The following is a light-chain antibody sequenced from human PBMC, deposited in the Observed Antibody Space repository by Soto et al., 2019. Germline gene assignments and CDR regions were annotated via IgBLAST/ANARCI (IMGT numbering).Light chain of an antibody. CDR1: QSVGSY. CDR2: DAS. J-gene: IGKJ1*01. V-gene: IGKV3-11*01. CDR3: QQRNNWA. Sequence: TVLTQSPATLSLSPGERATLSCRASQSVGSYLAWYQQKPGQAPRLLIYDASNRATGIPARFSGSGSGTDFTLTISSLEPEDFAVYYCQQRNNWAFDQGTKVEIK.